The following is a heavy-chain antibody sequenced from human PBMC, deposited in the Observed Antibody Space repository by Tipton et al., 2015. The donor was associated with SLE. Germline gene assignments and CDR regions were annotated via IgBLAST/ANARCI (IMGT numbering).Heavy chain of an antibody. J-gene: IGHJ4*02. CDR2: IYSGGSST. CDR3: ARARASQPHFDY. CDR1: GFIFSSSA. Sequence: SLRLSCAASGFIFSSSAMSWVRQAPGKGLEWVSVIYSGGSSTYYADSVKGRFTISRDNSKNTLYLQMNSLRAEDTAVYYCARARASQPHFDYWGQGTLVTVSS. V-gene: IGHV3-23*03.